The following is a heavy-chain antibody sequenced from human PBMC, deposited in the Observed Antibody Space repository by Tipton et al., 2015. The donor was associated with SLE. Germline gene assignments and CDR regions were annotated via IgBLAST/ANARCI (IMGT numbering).Heavy chain of an antibody. D-gene: IGHD4-17*01. J-gene: IGHJ4*02. CDR2: ISYSGST. CDR1: GGSITTTTYY. CDR3: ARQLGYGDPFAFDY. V-gene: IGHV4-61*03. Sequence: TLSLTCTVSGGSITTTTYYFSWIRQPPGKELEWIGYISYSGSTVYNPSLESRVTISLDTSKNHLSLKLRSVTAADRATYYCARQLGYGDPFAFDYWSQGTLVTVSS.